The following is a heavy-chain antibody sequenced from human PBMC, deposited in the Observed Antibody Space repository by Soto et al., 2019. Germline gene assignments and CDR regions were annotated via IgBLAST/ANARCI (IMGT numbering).Heavy chain of an antibody. D-gene: IGHD3-10*01. J-gene: IGHJ3*02. CDR2: ISYDGSNK. CDR3: ARDIVRGQGEAFDI. V-gene: IGHV3-30-3*01. Sequence: GGSLRLSCAASGFTFSSYAMHWVCQAPGKGLEWVAVISYDGSNKYYADSVKGRFTISRDNSKNTLYLQMNSLRAEDTAVYYCARDIVRGQGEAFDIWGQGTMVTVSS. CDR1: GFTFSSYA.